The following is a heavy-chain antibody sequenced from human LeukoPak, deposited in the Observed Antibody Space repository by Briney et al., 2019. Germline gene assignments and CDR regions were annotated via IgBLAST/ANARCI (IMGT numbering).Heavy chain of an antibody. CDR1: GYTFTSYG. CDR3: ASAYCGGDCYSPGATNYYYGMDV. J-gene: IGHJ6*02. V-gene: IGHV1-18*01. D-gene: IGHD2-21*02. Sequence: ASVKVSCKASGYTFTSYGISWVRQAPGQGLEWMGWISAYNGNTNYAQKLQGRVTMTTDTSTSTAYMELRSLRSDDTAVYYCASAYCGGDCYSPGATNYYYGMDVWGQGTTVTVSS. CDR2: ISAYNGNT.